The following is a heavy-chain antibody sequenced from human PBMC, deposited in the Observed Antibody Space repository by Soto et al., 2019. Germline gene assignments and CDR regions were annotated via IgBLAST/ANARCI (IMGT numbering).Heavy chain of an antibody. V-gene: IGHV4-59*01. Sequence: SETLSLTCTVSGGSISSYYWSWIRQPPGKGLEWIGYIYYSGSTNYNPSLKSRVTISVDTSKNQFSLKLSSVTAADTAVYYCARDLWFGEPGVYYYYGMDVWGQGTTVTASS. J-gene: IGHJ6*02. CDR3: ARDLWFGEPGVYYYYGMDV. CDR2: IYYSGST. CDR1: GGSISSYY. D-gene: IGHD3-10*01.